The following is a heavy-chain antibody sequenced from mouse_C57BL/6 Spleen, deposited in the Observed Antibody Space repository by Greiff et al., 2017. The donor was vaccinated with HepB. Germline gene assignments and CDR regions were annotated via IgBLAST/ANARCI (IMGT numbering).Heavy chain of an antibody. CDR2: INPNNGGT. V-gene: IGHV1-26*01. J-gene: IGHJ1*03. CDR1: GYTFTDYY. D-gene: IGHD2-3*01. Sequence: VQLQQSGPELVKPGASVKISCKASGYTFTDYYMNWVKQSHGKSLEWIGDINPNNGGTSYNQKFKGKATLTVDKSSSTAYMELRSLTSEDSAVYYCARDGYYVSYWYFDVWGTGTTVTVSS. CDR3: ARDGYYVSYWYFDV.